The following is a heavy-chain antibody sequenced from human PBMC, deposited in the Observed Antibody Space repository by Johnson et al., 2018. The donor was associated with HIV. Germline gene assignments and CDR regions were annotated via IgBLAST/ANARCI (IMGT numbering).Heavy chain of an antibody. D-gene: IGHD3-10*01. J-gene: IGHJ3*02. Sequence: QVQLVESGGGVVRPGGSLRLSCAASGFTFDDYGMSWVRQAPGKGLEWVAVISYDGGNKYYADSVKGRFTISRDNSKNTLYLQMNSLRAEDTAVDYCARARGWPVRDDAFDIWGQGTMVTGSS. V-gene: IGHV3-30*03. CDR2: ISYDGGNK. CDR1: GFTFDDYG. CDR3: ARARGWPVRDDAFDI.